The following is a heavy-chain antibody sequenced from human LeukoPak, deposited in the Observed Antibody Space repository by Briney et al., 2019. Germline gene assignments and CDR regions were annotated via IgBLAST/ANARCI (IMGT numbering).Heavy chain of an antibody. Sequence: GGSLRLSCAASGFTFSGYGMHWVRQAPGKGLEWVSVISYDGSNEYYADSVKGRFTISRDNSKNTLYLQMNSLRAEDTAVYYCAKEFNRGLPDYWGQGTLVTVPS. V-gene: IGHV3-30*18. CDR3: AKEFNRGLPDY. J-gene: IGHJ4*02. CDR1: GFTFSGYG. D-gene: IGHD2-21*01. CDR2: ISYDGSNE.